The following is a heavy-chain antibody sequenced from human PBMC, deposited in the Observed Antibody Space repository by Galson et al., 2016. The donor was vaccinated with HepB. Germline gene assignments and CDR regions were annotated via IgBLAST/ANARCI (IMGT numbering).Heavy chain of an antibody. D-gene: IGHD3-3*01. CDR1: GFTFSSSS. J-gene: IGHJ4*02. V-gene: IGHV3-48*02. Sequence: SLRLSCAASGFTFSSSSMNWVRQAPGKGLEWISYIRSSSGSINYADSVKGRFTISRDNAKNSLFLEMNSLRDEDTAVYYCVKIFNFLNGWIDQWGQGTLVTVSS. CDR2: IRSSSGSI. CDR3: VKIFNFLNGWIDQ.